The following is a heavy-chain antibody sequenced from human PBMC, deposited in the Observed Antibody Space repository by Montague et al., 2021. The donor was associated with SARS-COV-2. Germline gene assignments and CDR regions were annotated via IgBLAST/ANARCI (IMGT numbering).Heavy chain of an antibody. D-gene: IGHD3-10*01. CDR3: ARLLRSDYHGSGVWY. Sequence: SGTLSLTCTVSGGSISSSSYYWGWIRQPPGKGLEWIGSIYYSGSTYYNPSLKSRVTISVDTSKNQFSLKLSSVTAADTAVYYCARLLRSDYHGSGVWYWGQGTLVTVSS. CDR1: GGSISSSSYY. CDR2: IYYSGST. V-gene: IGHV4-39*01. J-gene: IGHJ4*02.